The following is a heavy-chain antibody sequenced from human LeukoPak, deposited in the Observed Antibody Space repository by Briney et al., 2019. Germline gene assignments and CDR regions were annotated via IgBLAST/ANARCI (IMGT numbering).Heavy chain of an antibody. Sequence: GGSLRLSCAASGFTFSSYGMHWVRQAPGKGLEWVAFIRYDGSDKYYADSVKGRFTISRDNSKNTLYLQLNSLRAEDTTVFYCAKDGGYSSPGPFDYWGQGTLVTVSS. CDR1: GFTFSSYG. V-gene: IGHV3-30*02. D-gene: IGHD6-13*01. CDR3: AKDGGYSSPGPFDY. J-gene: IGHJ4*02. CDR2: IRYDGSDK.